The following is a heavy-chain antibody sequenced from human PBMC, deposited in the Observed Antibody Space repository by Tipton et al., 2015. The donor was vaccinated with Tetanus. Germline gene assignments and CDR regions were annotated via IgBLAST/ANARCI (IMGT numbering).Heavy chain of an antibody. CDR2: IYYSGST. V-gene: IGHV4-59*01. CDR1: GGEISSYF. D-gene: IGHD4-23*01. CDR3: ASMTPVDWYFDL. J-gene: IGHJ2*01. Sequence: LSLTCSVSGGEISSYFWSWIRQSPGQGLEWIGLIYYSGSTSYNPSLKSRVTISVGTSKNQLSLKLTSVTAADTAVYYCASMTPVDWYFDLWGRGTLVTVSS.